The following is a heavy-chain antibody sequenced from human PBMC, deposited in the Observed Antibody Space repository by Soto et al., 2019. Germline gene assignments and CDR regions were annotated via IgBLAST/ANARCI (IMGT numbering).Heavy chain of an antibody. D-gene: IGHD3-10*01. V-gene: IGHV4-30-2*01. CDR2: ISHSGST. Sequence: SETLSLTCAVSGGSISSCSYSWSWIRQPPGKGLEWIGYISHSGSTYYNPSLKSRVTISVDRSKNQFSLKLSSVTAADTAVYYCARELFGRSVWFDPWGQGTLVTVSS. J-gene: IGHJ5*02. CDR1: GGSISSCSYS. CDR3: ARELFGRSVWFDP.